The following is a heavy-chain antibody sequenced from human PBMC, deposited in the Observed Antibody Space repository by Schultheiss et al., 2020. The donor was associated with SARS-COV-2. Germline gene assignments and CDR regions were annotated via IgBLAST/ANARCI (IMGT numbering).Heavy chain of an antibody. CDR2: IGTAGDT. CDR1: GFTFSSYD. CDR3: ARDSGYDWSFDY. Sequence: GGSLRLSCAASGFTFSSYDMHWVRQATGKGLEWVSAIGTAGDTYYPGSVKGRFTISRENAKNTLYLQMNGLRAEDTAVYYCARDSGYDWSFDYWGQGTLVTVSS. J-gene: IGHJ4*02. D-gene: IGHD5-12*01. V-gene: IGHV3-13*01.